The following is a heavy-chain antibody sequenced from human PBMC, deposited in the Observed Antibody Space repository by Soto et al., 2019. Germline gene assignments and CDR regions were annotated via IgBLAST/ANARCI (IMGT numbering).Heavy chain of an antibody. CDR2: INPSGGGT. CDR1: GFTFTNYY. J-gene: IGHJ4*02. Sequence: QVQLVQSGAEVKKPGASVKVSCKASGFTFTNYYIHWVRQAPGQGLEWMGLINPSGGGTVYAQKFQGRFTVTRDTSTVTVYMELSHPRSEATAGYFCARDSGDTTLRQWGRSFHYWGQGTLVTVSS. V-gene: IGHV1-46*01. CDR3: ARDSGDTTLRQWGRSFHY. D-gene: IGHD1-1*01.